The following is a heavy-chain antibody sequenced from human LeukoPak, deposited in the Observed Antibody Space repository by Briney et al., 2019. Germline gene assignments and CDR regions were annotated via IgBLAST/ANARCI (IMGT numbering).Heavy chain of an antibody. CDR3: ARDPKVPAASLYYYYYGMDV. J-gene: IGHJ6*02. Sequence: GGSLRLSCTASGFTFSSYAMHWVRQAPGRGLEWVAVISYDGSNKYYADSVKGRFTISRDNSKNTLYLQMNSLRAEDTAVYYCARDPKVPAASLYYYYYGMDVWGQGTTVTVSS. CDR2: ISYDGSNK. CDR1: GFTFSSYA. D-gene: IGHD2-2*01. V-gene: IGHV3-30-3*01.